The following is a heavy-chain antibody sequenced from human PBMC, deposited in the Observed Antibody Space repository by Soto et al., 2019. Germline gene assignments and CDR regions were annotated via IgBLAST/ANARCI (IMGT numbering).Heavy chain of an antibody. CDR2: IIPNFDTP. Sequence: QVHLVQSGAEVKNPGSSVKVSFKTSGGSFNNYAVSWVRQAPGQGLEWMGGIIPNFDTPNYAQKFQDRVTIIADESTRTVYMELRSLRSNDTAVYDCAVAMVREILIFESSGMHVWGQGTTVIVSS. D-gene: IGHD3-10*01. J-gene: IGHJ6*02. V-gene: IGHV1-69*01. CDR3: AVAMVREILIFESSGMHV. CDR1: GGSFNNYA.